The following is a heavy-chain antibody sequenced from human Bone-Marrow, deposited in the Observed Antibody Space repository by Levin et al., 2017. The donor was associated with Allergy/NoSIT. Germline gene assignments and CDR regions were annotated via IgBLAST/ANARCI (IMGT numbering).Heavy chain of an antibody. CDR1: GFTFSDYA. Sequence: GGSLRLSCAASGFTFSDYAMTWVRQAPGKGLEWVSVITGGGFNTYYGDSVKGRFTVSRDNSKNTLYLELNSLRAEDTAVYYCAKKQGGTSGFSFGVWGQGTMVTVSS. D-gene: IGHD1-1*01. CDR2: ITGGGFNT. V-gene: IGHV3-23*01. J-gene: IGHJ3*01. CDR3: AKKQGGTSGFSFGV.